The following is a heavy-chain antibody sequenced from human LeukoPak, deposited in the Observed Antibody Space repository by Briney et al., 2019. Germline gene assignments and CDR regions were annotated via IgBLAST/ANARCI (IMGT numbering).Heavy chain of an antibody. D-gene: IGHD3-22*01. CDR2: ISWDGGRT. Sequence: GSLRLSCSASGFTFGDYAMHWVRQVAGKGLEWVSLISWDGGRTYYADSVKGRFTISRDTSKKSLYLQMNSLRAEDTAVYYCASSGYSDAFDIWGQGTMVTVSS. J-gene: IGHJ3*02. V-gene: IGHV3-43D*03. CDR1: GFTFGDYA. CDR3: ASSGYSDAFDI.